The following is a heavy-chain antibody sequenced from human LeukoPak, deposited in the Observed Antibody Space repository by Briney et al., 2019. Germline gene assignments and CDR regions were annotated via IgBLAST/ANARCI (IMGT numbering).Heavy chain of an antibody. J-gene: IGHJ4*02. V-gene: IGHV5-51*01. Sequence: GESLNISCKAPGYSFTSYYIGWVRQLPGKGLEWMGIIYPGDSDTKYSPSFQGQVTISADKSISTAYLQWSSLKASDTAMYYCARCAPPRSDKEYWGQGTLVTVSS. CDR3: ARCAPPRSDKEY. CDR1: GYSFTSYY. CDR2: IYPGDSDT.